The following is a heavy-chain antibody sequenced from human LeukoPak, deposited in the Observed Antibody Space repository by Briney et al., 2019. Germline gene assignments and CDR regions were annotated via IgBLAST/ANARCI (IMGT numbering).Heavy chain of an antibody. D-gene: IGHD3-3*01. J-gene: IGHJ6*02. CDR3: ARVRHYDFWSGYTPKGMDV. V-gene: IGHV4-4*02. Sequence: SGTLSLTCAVSGGSISSSNWWSWVRQPPGKGLEWIGEIYHSGSTNYNPSLKSRVTISVDKSKNQFSLKLSSVTAADTAVYYCARVRHYDFWSGYTPKGMDVWGQGTTVTVSS. CDR2: IYHSGST. CDR1: GGSISSSNW.